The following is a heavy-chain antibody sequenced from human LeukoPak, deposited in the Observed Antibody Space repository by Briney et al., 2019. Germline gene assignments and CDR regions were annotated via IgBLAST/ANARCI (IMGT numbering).Heavy chain of an antibody. V-gene: IGHV4-59*01. Sequence: SETLSLTCTVSGGSISSYYWSWIRQPPGKALEWIGYIYYSGSTNYNPSLKSRVTISVDTSKNQFSLKLSSVTAADTAVYYCARSPPRYDSSGYYDYWGQGTLVTVSS. D-gene: IGHD3-22*01. J-gene: IGHJ4*02. CDR1: GGSISSYY. CDR3: ARSPPRYDSSGYYDY. CDR2: IYYSGST.